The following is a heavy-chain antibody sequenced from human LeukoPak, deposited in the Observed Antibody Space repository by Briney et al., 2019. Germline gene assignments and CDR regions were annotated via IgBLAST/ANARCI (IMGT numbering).Heavy chain of an antibody. D-gene: IGHD6-19*01. V-gene: IGHV4-34*01. J-gene: IGHJ2*01. CDR2: INHSGST. CDR3: ARVLEGSSGQHWYFDL. CDR1: GGSLSGYY. Sequence: SETLSLTCAVYGGSLSGYYWSWIRQPPGKGLEWIGEINHSGSTNYNPSLKSRVTISVDTSKNQFSLRLSSVTAADTAVYYCARVLEGSSGQHWYFDLWGRGTLVTVSS.